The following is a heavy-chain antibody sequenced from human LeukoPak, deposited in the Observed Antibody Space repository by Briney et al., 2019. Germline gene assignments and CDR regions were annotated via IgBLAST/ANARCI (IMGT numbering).Heavy chain of an antibody. CDR2: INHSGST. CDR1: GGSISGYY. Sequence: PSETLSLTCAVYGGSISGYYWSWIRQPPGKGLEWIGEINHSGSTNYNPSLKSRVTISVDTSKNQFSLKLSSVTAADTAVYYCARVPNDYSNYGGYYFDYWGQGTLVTVSS. D-gene: IGHD4-4*01. J-gene: IGHJ4*02. V-gene: IGHV4-34*01. CDR3: ARVPNDYSNYGGYYFDY.